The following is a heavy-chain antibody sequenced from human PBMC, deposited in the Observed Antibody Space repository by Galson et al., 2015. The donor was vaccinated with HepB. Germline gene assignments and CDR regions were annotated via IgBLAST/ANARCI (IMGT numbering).Heavy chain of an antibody. CDR2: IRYDEYEY. D-gene: IGHD3-10*01. Sequence: SLRLSCAASGFSFSDYWMSWIRQAPGKRPEWVANIRYDEYEYYYADFVKGRLTISRDNARNSVFLQMSSLRRDDTAVYYCVRDRTYKGGNFVDFWGQGALVTVSS. J-gene: IGHJ4*02. V-gene: IGHV3-7*03. CDR3: VRDRTYKGGNFVDF. CDR1: GFSFSDYW.